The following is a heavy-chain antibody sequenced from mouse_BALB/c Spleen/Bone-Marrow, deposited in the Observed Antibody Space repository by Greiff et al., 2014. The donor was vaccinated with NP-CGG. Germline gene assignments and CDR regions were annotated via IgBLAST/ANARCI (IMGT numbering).Heavy chain of an antibody. J-gene: IGHJ4*01. CDR1: GFNIKDTY. Sequence: EVKVEESGAELVKPGASVKLSCTASGFNIKDTYMHWVKQRPEQGLEWIGRIDPANGNTKYDPKFQGKATITADTSSNTAYLQLSSLTSEDTAVYYCARYYYGSSYAMDYWGQGTSVTVSS. D-gene: IGHD1-1*01. V-gene: IGHV14-3*02. CDR2: IDPANGNT. CDR3: ARYYYGSSYAMDY.